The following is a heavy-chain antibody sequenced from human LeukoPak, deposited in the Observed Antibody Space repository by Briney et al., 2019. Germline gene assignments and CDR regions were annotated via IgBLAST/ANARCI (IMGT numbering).Heavy chain of an antibody. CDR1: GGTFSSYA. J-gene: IGHJ4*02. Sequence: ASVNVSCKASGGTFSSYAISWVRQAPGQGLEWMGGIIPIFGTANYAQKFQGRVTITADESTSTAYMELSSLRSEDTAVYYCAGDGGGGYSNYLYEIYYFDYWGQGTLVTVSS. D-gene: IGHD4-11*01. V-gene: IGHV1-69*13. CDR2: IIPIFGTA. CDR3: AGDGGGGYSNYLYEIYYFDY.